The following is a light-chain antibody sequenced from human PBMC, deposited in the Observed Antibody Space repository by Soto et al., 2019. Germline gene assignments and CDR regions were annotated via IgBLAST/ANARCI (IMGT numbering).Light chain of an antibody. V-gene: IGKV1-39*01. J-gene: IGKJ2*01. Sequence: IHMTQSPSSLSASVGDRVTITCRASQRITTYLNWYQQKPGKAPKLLISTAATLQGGVPSRFSGSVSGTDFTLTITTLQPEEFATYFCQQSYRTPYTFVKGTKLESK. CDR2: TAA. CDR1: QRITTY. CDR3: QQSYRTPYT.